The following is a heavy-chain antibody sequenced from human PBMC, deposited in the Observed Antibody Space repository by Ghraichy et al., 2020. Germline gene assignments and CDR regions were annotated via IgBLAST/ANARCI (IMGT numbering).Heavy chain of an antibody. J-gene: IGHJ4*02. CDR3: ALIHATSIPYFDY. CDR1: GFNFDDFA. D-gene: IGHD2-21*01. V-gene: IGHV3-43*02. CDR2: INGDGFLT. Sequence: GESLNISCAASGFNFDDFAMNWVRQVPGRGLEWVCQINGDGFLTYCADSLKDRFSISRDNAQNSLYLQMASVRSEDTAMYYCALIHATSIPYFDYWGQGALVTVSS.